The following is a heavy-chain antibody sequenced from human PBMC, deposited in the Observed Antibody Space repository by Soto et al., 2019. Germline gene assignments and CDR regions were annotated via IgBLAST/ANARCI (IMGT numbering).Heavy chain of an antibody. V-gene: IGHV3-7*01. CDR3: ARDRVLRFLEWLPYYGMDV. Sequence: GSLRLSCAASGFTFNSYWMSWVRQAPGKGLEWMANIKQDGSEKDYVDSVKGRFTISRDNAKNSLCLQMNSLRADDTAVYYCARDRVLRFLEWLPYYGMDVWGQGT. D-gene: IGHD3-3*01. CDR2: IKQDGSEK. J-gene: IGHJ6*02. CDR1: GFTFNSYW.